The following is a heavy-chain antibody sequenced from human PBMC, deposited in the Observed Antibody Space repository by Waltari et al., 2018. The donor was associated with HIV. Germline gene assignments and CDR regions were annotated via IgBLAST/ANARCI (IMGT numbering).Heavy chain of an antibody. V-gene: IGHV1-8*01. J-gene: IGHJ4*02. CDR2: MNPNTGKT. CDR3: ARISERVSRFAY. Sequence: QVQLVQSGAEVRKAGASVKVSCKASGYTFPSNDINWVRQATGQGLEWMGWMNPNTGKTGYAQKFQGRVTMTRNTSISTAYLQLSSLRSEDTAIYYCARISERVSRFAYWGQGTLVTVSS. D-gene: IGHD3-3*01. CDR1: GYTFPSND.